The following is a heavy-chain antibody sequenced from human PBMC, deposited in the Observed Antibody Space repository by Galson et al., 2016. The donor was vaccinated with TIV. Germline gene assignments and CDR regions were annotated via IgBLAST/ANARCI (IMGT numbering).Heavy chain of an antibody. J-gene: IGHJ6*02. D-gene: IGHD5-18*01. CDR2: INPYSADT. CDR3: ARGFNYGFDFYYGMDV. CDR1: GYPFSAYY. Sequence: SVKVSCKASGYPFSAYYIHWVRQAPGQGLEWMGWINPYSADTNYAQSFQGRVSMTSDTSINTAYMELSRLRPDDTAIFFCARGFNYGFDFYYGMDVWGQGTLVTVSS. V-gene: IGHV1-2*02.